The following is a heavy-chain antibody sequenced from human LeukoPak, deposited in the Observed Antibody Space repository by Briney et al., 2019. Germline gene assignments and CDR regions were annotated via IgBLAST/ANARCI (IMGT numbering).Heavy chain of an antibody. V-gene: IGHV4-59*01. D-gene: IGHD3-10*01. CDR2: IYYSGST. CDR1: GGSISSYY. CDR3: ARTMEAEVGEYFDY. J-gene: IGHJ4*02. Sequence: PSETLSLTCTVSGGSISSYYWSWIRQPPGKGLEWIGYIYYSGSTNYNPSLKSRVTISVDTSKNRFSLKLSSVTAADTAVYYCARTMEAEVGEYFDYWGQGTLVTVSS.